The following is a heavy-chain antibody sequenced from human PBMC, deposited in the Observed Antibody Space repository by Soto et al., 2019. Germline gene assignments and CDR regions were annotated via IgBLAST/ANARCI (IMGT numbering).Heavy chain of an antibody. CDR3: AKYQFQLYNRYNCTYYGMDV. D-gene: IGHD3-16*02. CDR2: ISYDGSNK. J-gene: IGHJ6*02. V-gene: IGHV3-30-3*02. Sequence: GGSLRLSCAASGFTFSSYAMHWVHQAPGKGLEWVAVISYDGSNKYYADSVKGRFTISRDNSKNTLYLQMNSLRVEDTAVYYCAKYQFQLYNRYNCTYYGMDVWGQGTTVTVSS. CDR1: GFTFSSYA.